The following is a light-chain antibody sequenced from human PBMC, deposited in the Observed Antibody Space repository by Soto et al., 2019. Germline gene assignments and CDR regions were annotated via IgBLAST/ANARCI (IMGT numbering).Light chain of an antibody. J-gene: IGKJ5*01. CDR3: QQRNIWPPVT. CDR1: QSVSSYY. Sequence: EIVLTQSPGTLSLSPGARGPLSWRARQSVSSYYLAWYQQNPGQAPRLLIYAASSRATGIPDRFSGGGSGTDFTLTISRLEPEDSAVYYCQQRNIWPPVTFGQGTRLEIK. V-gene: IGKV3D-20*02. CDR2: AAS.